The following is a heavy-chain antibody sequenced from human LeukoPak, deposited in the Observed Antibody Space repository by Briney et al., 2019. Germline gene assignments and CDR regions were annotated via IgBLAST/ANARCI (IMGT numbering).Heavy chain of an antibody. J-gene: IGHJ4*02. Sequence: GSLRLSCAASGFTFSSYGMSWVRQAPGKGLEWIGSIYYTGSTYYNPSLKSRVTLSLDTSNKRFSLKLNSVTAADTAVYYCARALGTGLVDYWGQGTLVTVSS. CDR1: GFTFSSYG. CDR2: IYYTGST. V-gene: IGHV4-39*07. CDR3: ARALGTGLVDY. D-gene: IGHD2-8*02.